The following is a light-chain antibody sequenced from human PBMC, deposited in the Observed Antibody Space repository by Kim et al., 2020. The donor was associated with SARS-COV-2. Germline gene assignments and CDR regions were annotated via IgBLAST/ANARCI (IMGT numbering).Light chain of an antibody. CDR3: STYASSGTV. Sequence: QSALTQPASVSGSPGQSITISCTGPSGDITGIDSVSWYQQQHPGKAPKLLIYDVTVRPSGISDRFSGSKGGNTASLTISGLQAEDEADYYCSTYASSGTVFGGGTQLTVL. CDR1: SGDITGIDS. J-gene: IGLJ2*01. CDR2: DVT. V-gene: IGLV2-14*03.